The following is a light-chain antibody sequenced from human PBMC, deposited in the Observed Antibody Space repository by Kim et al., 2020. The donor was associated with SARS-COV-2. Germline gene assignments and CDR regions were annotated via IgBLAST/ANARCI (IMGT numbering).Light chain of an antibody. CDR2: GNS. CDR3: QSYDSSLSADV. Sequence: RVPISCTGSSSNIGAGYDVHWYQQLPGTAPKLLIYGNSNRPSGVPDRFSGSKSGTSASLAITGLQAEDEADYYCQSYDSSLSADVFGTGTKVTVL. J-gene: IGLJ1*01. V-gene: IGLV1-40*01. CDR1: SSNIGAGYD.